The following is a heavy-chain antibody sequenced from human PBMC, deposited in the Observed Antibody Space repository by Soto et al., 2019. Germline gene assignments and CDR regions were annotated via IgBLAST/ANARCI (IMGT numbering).Heavy chain of an antibody. CDR3: GRDRQWGFLSGAFDI. J-gene: IGHJ3*02. D-gene: IGHD2-8*01. Sequence: QVQLVQSGAEVKKPGASVKVSCKASGYTFTSYYMHWVRQAPVQGLEWMGIINPSGGSTSYAQKFQGRVTMTRDTSTSTVYMELRSLRSEDTAVYYCGRDRQWGFLSGAFDIWGQWTMVTVSS. V-gene: IGHV1-46*01. CDR2: INPSGGST. CDR1: GYTFTSYY.